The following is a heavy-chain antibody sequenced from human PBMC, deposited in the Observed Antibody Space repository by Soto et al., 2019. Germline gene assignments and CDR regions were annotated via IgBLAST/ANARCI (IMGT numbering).Heavy chain of an antibody. V-gene: IGHV1-18*01. CDR2: RVPGSGNT. CDR3: AMVAGHGSGSRYFDN. D-gene: IGHD3-10*01. CDR1: GYRFFAFG. J-gene: IGHJ4*02. Sequence: QVQLVQSGAEVAKPGASVKVSCKTSGYRFFAFGLSWVRQVPGQGLEWLGWRVPGSGNTVYARNFKDRFTVTTDRSTNTSYMELRSLTPGDTALYYCAMVAGHGSGSRYFDNWGQGTLGTVSS.